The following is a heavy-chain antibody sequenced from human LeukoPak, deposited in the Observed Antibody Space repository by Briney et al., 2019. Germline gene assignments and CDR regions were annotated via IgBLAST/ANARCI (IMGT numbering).Heavy chain of an antibody. CDR1: GFTFSTYW. V-gene: IGHV3-7*01. D-gene: IGHD3-10*01. J-gene: IGHJ3*02. CDR3: ARDDSPQDSGRYFDAFDM. CDR2: IRRDGDVE. Sequence: GGSLRLSCVGSGFTFSTYWMTWVRQAPGKGLEWVANIRRDGDVEHYADSVRGRFTVSRGNAKNSMYLQMNSLRAEDTAVYYCARDDSPQDSGRYFDAFDMWGQGTMVTVSS.